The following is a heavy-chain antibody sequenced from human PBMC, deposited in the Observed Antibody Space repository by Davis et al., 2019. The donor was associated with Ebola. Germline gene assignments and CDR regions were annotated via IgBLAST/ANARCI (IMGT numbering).Heavy chain of an antibody. CDR1: GYTFTTYD. CDR3: ARAGPTVTHYFDY. V-gene: IGHV1-18*01. J-gene: IGHJ4*02. D-gene: IGHD4-17*01. CDR2: ISAYNGKT. Sequence: AASVKVSCKASGYTFTTYDINWVRQATGQGLEWMGWISAYNGKTDYAQKFQDRLTMTTDTSTDTAYMELRSLRFDDTGVYYCARAGPTVTHYFDYWGQGTLVTVSS.